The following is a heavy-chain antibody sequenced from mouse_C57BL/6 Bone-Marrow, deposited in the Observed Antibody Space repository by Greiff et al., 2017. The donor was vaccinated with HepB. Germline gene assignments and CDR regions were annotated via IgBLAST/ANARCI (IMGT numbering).Heavy chain of an antibody. V-gene: IGHV1-63*01. Sequence: VQLQQSGAELVRPGTSVKMSCKASGYTFTNYWIGWAKQRPGHGLEWIGDIYPGGGYTTYNEKFKGKATLTADKSSSTAYMQFSSLTSEESAIYYCARRSPYDYGSSYGYWGQGTTLTVSS. CDR1: GYTFTNYW. CDR2: IYPGGGYT. J-gene: IGHJ2*01. D-gene: IGHD1-1*01. CDR3: ARRSPYDYGSSYGY.